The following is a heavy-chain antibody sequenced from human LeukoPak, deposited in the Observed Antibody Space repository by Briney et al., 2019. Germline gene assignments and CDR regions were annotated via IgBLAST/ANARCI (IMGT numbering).Heavy chain of an antibody. CDR2: MNPNSGNT. Sequence: VASVKVSCKASGYTFTSYDINWVRQATGQGLEWMGWMNPNSGNTGYAQKFQGRVTMTRNTSISTAYMELSSLRSEDTAVYYCARAYCSGGSCYSRWFDPWGQGTLVTVSS. D-gene: IGHD2-15*01. V-gene: IGHV1-8*01. CDR3: ARAYCSGGSCYSRWFDP. CDR1: GYTFTSYD. J-gene: IGHJ5*02.